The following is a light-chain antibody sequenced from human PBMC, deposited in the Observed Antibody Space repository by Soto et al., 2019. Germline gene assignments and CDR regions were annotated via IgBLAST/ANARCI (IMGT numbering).Light chain of an antibody. CDR1: QSVLYSSNNKNY. CDR3: QQYYSTPRGPST. Sequence: DIVMTQSPDSLAVSLGERATINCKSSQSVLYSSNNKNYLAWYQQKPGQPPKLLIYWASTRESGVPDRFSGSGSGTDFTLTISSLQAEDVAVYYCQQYYSTPRGPSTFGQGTKVEIK. V-gene: IGKV4-1*01. CDR2: WAS. J-gene: IGKJ1*01.